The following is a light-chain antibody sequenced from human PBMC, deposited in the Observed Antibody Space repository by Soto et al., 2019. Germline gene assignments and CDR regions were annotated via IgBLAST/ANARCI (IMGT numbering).Light chain of an antibody. Sequence: QSALTQPASVSGSPGQSITISCTGTSSDVGGYNYVSWYQQHPGKAPKLMIYEVSNRPSGVSNRFSGSKSGNTASLTISGLQAEDEADYYCAAWDDRLDVYVFGTGTKLTVL. CDR3: AAWDDRLDVYV. CDR1: SSDVGGYNY. V-gene: IGLV2-14*01. CDR2: EVS. J-gene: IGLJ1*01.